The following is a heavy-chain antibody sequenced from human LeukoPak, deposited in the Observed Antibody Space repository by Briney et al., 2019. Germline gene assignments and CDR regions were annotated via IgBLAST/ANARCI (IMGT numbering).Heavy chain of an antibody. D-gene: IGHD5-18*01. CDR3: ATLALYSYGYFDY. CDR1: GFTFSSHG. Sequence: GGSLRLSCAASGFTFSSHGMNWVRQAPGKGLEWVSGISPSGGITYYTDSVKGRFTISRDNSKNTQSLQMNSLRAEDTAVYYCATLALYSYGYFDYWGQGTLVTVSS. CDR2: ISPSGGIT. V-gene: IGHV3-23*01. J-gene: IGHJ4*02.